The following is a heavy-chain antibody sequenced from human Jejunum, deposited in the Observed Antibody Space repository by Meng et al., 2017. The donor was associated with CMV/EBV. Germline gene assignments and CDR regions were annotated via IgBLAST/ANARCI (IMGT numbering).Heavy chain of an antibody. CDR1: GFTFGAYY. CDR2: ITGPGTTM. Sequence: VQLVESGGGLAQPGGSLRLSCAASGFTFGAYYMTWIRQAPGKGLEWIAYITGPGTTMYYADSVRGRFTISRDNAKDSLYLQMNSLRAEDTAVYYCARGNYGFDYWGRGTLVTVSS. CDR3: ARGNYGFDY. J-gene: IGHJ4*02. D-gene: IGHD4-17*01. V-gene: IGHV3-11*01.